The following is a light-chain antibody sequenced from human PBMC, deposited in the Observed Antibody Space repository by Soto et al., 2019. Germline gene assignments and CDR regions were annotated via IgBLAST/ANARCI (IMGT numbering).Light chain of an antibody. CDR1: QSVSSSY. CDR3: LHHGSSLWT. CDR2: GAS. J-gene: IGKJ1*01. V-gene: IGKV3-20*01. Sequence: EIVLTQSPGTLSLSPGERDTLSCRASQSVSSSYLAWYQQKPGQAPRLLIYGASTRATGIPARFSGSGSGTEFTLTISRLEPEDFAMYYCLHHGSSLWTFGQGTKVDIK.